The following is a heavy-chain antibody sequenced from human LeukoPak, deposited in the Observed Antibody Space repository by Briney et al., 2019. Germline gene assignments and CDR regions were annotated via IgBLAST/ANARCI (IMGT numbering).Heavy chain of an antibody. CDR3: ARCTDYYGSGRLFDY. CDR1: GGSISSYY. Sequence: SETLSLTCTVSGGSISSYYWSWIRQPPGKGLEWIGYIYYSGSTNYNPSLKSRVTISVDTSKNQFSLKLSSVTAADTAVYYCARCTDYYGSGRLFDYWGQGTLVTVSS. CDR2: IYYSGST. J-gene: IGHJ4*02. V-gene: IGHV4-59*08. D-gene: IGHD3-10*01.